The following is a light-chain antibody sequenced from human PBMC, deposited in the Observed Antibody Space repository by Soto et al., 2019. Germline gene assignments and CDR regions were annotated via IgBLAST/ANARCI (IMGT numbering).Light chain of an antibody. CDR3: QQYNHYSWT. J-gene: IGKJ1*01. V-gene: IGKV1-5*01. CDR1: QSISSW. CDR2: DAS. Sequence: DVQMTQSPSTLSGSVGERGTITCRASQSISSWLAWYQQKPGKAPKLLIYDASSMESGVPARFSGSGSGTEFTLTISSLQPDDFATYYCQQYNHYSWTFGQGTKVDIK.